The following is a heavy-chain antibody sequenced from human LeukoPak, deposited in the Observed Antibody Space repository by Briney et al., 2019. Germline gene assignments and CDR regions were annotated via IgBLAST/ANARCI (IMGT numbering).Heavy chain of an antibody. CDR2: ISSSSSYI. CDR3: ASYDILTGYADY. Sequence: GGSLRLSCAASGFTFSSHSMNWVRQAPGKGLEWVSSISSSSSYIYYADSVKGRFTISRDNAKNSLYPQMNSLRAEDTAVYYCASYDILTGYADYWGQGTLVTVSS. J-gene: IGHJ4*02. D-gene: IGHD3-9*01. V-gene: IGHV3-21*01. CDR1: GFTFSSHS.